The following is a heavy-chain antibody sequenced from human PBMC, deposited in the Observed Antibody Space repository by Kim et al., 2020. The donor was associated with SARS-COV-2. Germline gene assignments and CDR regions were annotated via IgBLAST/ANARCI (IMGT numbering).Heavy chain of an antibody. D-gene: IGHD6-19*01. CDR3: SRVVDGSGRRFDY. V-gene: IGHV3-73*01. Sequence: AYAASVKGRFTISRDDSKNTAYLQMNSLKTEDTAMYYCSRVVDGSGRRFDYWGQGTLVTVSS. J-gene: IGHJ4*02.